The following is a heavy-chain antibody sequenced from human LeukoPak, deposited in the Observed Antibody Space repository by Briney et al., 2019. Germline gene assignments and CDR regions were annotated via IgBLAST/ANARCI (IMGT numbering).Heavy chain of an antibody. CDR1: GGSISSYY. D-gene: IGHD3-10*01. Sequence: PSETLSLTCTVSGGSISSYYWSWIRQPAGKGLEWIGRIYTSGSTNYNPSLKSRVTMSVDTSKNQFSLKLSSVTAADTAVYYCARDLRGVVRGVTDYYYYMDVWGKGTTVTISS. CDR3: ARDLRGVVRGVTDYYYYMDV. V-gene: IGHV4-4*07. J-gene: IGHJ6*03. CDR2: IYTSGST.